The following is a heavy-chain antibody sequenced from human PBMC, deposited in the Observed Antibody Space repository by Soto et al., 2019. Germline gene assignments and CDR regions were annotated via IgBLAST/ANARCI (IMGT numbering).Heavy chain of an antibody. CDR1: GGSISSGGYY. J-gene: IGHJ4*02. CDR2: IYYSGST. V-gene: IGHV4-31*03. Sequence: SETLSLTCTVSGGSISSGGYYWSWIRQHPGKGLEWIGYIYYSGSTYYNPSLKSRVTISVDTSKNQFSLKLSSVTAADTAVYYCARTVVVPAAKGGFDYWGQGTLVTVSS. CDR3: ARTVVVPAAKGGFDY. D-gene: IGHD2-2*01.